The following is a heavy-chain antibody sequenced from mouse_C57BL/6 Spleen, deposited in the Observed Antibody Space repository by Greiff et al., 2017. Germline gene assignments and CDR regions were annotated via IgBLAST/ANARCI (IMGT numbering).Heavy chain of an antibody. Sequence: QVQLQQSGAELVRPGTSVKMSCKASGYTFTNYWMGWAKQRPGHGLEWIGDIYPGGGYTNYNEKFKGKATLTADKSSSTAYMQLSSLISEDSAIYDCARCSDPYYLDDWGQGTTLTVSS. J-gene: IGHJ2*01. V-gene: IGHV1-63*01. CDR2: IYPGGGYT. D-gene: IGHD6-1*01. CDR1: GYTFTNYW. CDR3: ARCSDPYYLDD.